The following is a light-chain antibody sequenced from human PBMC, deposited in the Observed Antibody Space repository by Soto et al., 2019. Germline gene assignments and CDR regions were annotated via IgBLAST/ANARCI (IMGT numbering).Light chain of an antibody. J-gene: IGKJ4*01. V-gene: IGKV4-1*01. Sequence: DIVMTQSPDSLAVSLGERATINCKSSQSVLYRSNNKNYLAWYQQKPGQPPKLLIYWASTRESGVPDRFSGSGSGTVFTLPISSLQAEDVDVYSCKQYYSSPLTFGGGTKVE. CDR3: KQYYSSPLT. CDR2: WAS. CDR1: QSVLYRSNNKNY.